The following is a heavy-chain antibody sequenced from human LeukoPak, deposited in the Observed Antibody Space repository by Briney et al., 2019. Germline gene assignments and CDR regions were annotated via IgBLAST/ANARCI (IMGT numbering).Heavy chain of an antibody. D-gene: IGHD2-2*01. CDR2: IWYDGSNK. J-gene: IGHJ3*02. CDR3: ARMYCSSTSCHGLDI. V-gene: IGHV3-33*01. Sequence: GGSLRLSCAASGFTFSSYGMHWVRQAPGKGLEWVAVIWYDGSNKYCADSVKGRFTISRDNSKNTLYLQMNSLRAEDTAVYYCARMYCSSTSCHGLDIWGQGTMVTVSS. CDR1: GFTFSSYG.